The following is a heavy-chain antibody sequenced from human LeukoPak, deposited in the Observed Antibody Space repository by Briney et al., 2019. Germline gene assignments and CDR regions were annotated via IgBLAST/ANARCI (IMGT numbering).Heavy chain of an antibody. CDR1: RYTFTSYD. D-gene: IGHD5-18*01. Sequence: ASVKVSCKASRYTFTSYDINWVRQATGQGLEWMGWMNPNSGNTGYAQKFQGRVTMTRNTSISTAYMELSSLRSEDTAVYYCARQYSYGFPGLYYYYYYMDVWGKGTTVTVSS. CDR2: MNPNSGNT. V-gene: IGHV1-8*01. CDR3: ARQYSYGFPGLYYYYYYMDV. J-gene: IGHJ6*03.